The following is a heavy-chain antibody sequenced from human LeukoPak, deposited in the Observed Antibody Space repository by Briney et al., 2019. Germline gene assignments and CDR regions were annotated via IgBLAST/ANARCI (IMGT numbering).Heavy chain of an antibody. CDR1: GFTFSGNG. CDR2: ILYDGSSK. D-gene: IGHD4-17*01. J-gene: IGHJ4*02. V-gene: IGHV3-30*18. CDR3: AKGGGYGDYSFDY. Sequence: TGRSLRLSCAASGFTFSGNGMHWVRQAPGKGLEWVAVILYDGSSKYYADSVKGRFTISRDNSKNTLYLQMNSLRAEDTAVYYCAKGGGYGDYSFDYWGQGTLVTVSS.